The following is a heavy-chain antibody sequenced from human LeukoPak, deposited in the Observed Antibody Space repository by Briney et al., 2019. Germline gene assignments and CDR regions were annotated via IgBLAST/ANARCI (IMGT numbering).Heavy chain of an antibody. V-gene: IGHV4-38-2*02. CDR2: IFHTGRT. CDR3: ARDGGYPTTDEGFDP. D-gene: IGHD5-12*01. Sequence: SETLSLTCTVSGDSINTNNHWAWIRQPAGKGLEWIGSIFHTGRTVYNPSYESRLTTSMDTSKNEFFLRLNSVTAADTAVYFCARDGGYPTTDEGFDPWGLGTLVTVSS. J-gene: IGHJ5*02. CDR1: GDSINTNNH.